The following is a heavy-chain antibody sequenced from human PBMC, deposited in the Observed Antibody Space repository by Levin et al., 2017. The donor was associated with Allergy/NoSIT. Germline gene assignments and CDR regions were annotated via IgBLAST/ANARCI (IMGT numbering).Heavy chain of an antibody. CDR2: INTNTGNP. V-gene: IGHV7-4-1*02. CDR3: ARGPSGAYSRSLGYFDL. J-gene: IGHJ2*01. CDR1: GYTFTSYA. Sequence: ASVKVSCKASGYTFTSYAMNWVRQAPGQGLEWMGWINTNTGNPTYAQGFTGRFVFSLDTSVSTAYLQISSLKAEDTAVYYCARGPSGAYSRSLGYFDLWGRGTLVTVSS. D-gene: IGHD6-13*01.